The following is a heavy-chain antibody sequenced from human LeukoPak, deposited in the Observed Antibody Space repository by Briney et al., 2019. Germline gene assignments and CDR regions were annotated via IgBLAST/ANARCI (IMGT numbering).Heavy chain of an antibody. D-gene: IGHD2-21*02. V-gene: IGHV3-33*01. J-gene: IGHJ5*02. CDR2: IWYDGSNQ. CDR1: GFTFSNYG. Sequence: GGSLRLSCAASGFTFSNYGMHWVRQAPGKGLEWVAVIWYDGSNQYYADSVKGRFTISRDNSKNTLSLQMNSLRAEDTAVYYCARVRTALTNWFDPWGQGTLVTVAS. CDR3: ARVRTALTNWFDP.